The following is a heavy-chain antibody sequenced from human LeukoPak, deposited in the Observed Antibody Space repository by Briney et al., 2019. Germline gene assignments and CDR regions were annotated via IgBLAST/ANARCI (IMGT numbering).Heavy chain of an antibody. CDR2: IRSSIYGGTP. CDR1: GFTFREFA. CDR3: SREWGNGNDLRPDS. Sequence: GGSLRLSCTSSGFTFREFAVSWFRQAPGKGLEWIGFIRSSIYGGTPKAAASVKGRFIFSRDDSKGVAYLRMDSLKTDDTAVYYCSREWGNGNDLRPDSWGQGTLVTVSS. J-gene: IGHJ4*02. D-gene: IGHD1-1*01. V-gene: IGHV3-49*03.